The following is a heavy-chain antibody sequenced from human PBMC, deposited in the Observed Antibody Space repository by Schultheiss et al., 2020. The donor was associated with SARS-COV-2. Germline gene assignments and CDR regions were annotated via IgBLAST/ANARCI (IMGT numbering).Heavy chain of an antibody. CDR1: GGSISSGDYY. Sequence: SETLSLTCTVSGGSISSGDYYWSWIRQPPGKGLEWIGYIYYSGSTYYNPSLKSRVTISVDTSKNQFSLKLSSVTAADTAVYYCARGQYCSGGSCYSVFDYWGQGTLVTVSS. J-gene: IGHJ4*02. CDR3: ARGQYCSGGSCYSVFDY. CDR2: IYYSGST. V-gene: IGHV4-30-4*01. D-gene: IGHD2-15*01.